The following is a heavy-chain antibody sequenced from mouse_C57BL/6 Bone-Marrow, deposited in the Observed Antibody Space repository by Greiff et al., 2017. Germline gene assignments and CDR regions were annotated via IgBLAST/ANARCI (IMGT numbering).Heavy chain of an antibody. CDR3: ARPNRSSHWYFDV. CDR1: GYTFTSYW. J-gene: IGHJ1*03. V-gene: IGHV1-53*01. CDR2: INPSNGGT. D-gene: IGHD1-1*01. Sequence: QVQLQQSGTELVKPGASVKLSCKASGYTFTSYWMHWVKQRPGQGLEWIGNINPSNGGTNYNEKFKSKATLTVDKSSSTAYMQLSSLTSEDSAVYYCARPNRSSHWYFDVWGTGTTVTVSS.